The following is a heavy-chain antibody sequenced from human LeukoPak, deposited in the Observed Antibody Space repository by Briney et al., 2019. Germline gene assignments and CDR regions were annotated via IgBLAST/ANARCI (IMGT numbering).Heavy chain of an antibody. CDR2: ITWNSGSI. Sequence: GGSLRLSCTTSGFTFDNYAMHWVRQAPGKGLEWVSGITWNSGSIAYADSVKGRFTISRDNAKNSLYLQMNSLTTDDVAFYFCTRSTGWYNYFDYWGQGALVTVSS. CDR1: GFTFDNYA. J-gene: IGHJ4*02. D-gene: IGHD6-19*01. V-gene: IGHV3-9*03. CDR3: TRSTGWYNYFDY.